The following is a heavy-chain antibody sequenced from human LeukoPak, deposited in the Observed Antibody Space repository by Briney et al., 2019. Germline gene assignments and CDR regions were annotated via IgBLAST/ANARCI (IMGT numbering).Heavy chain of an antibody. CDR2: FYNSGTT. V-gene: IGHV4-59*01. J-gene: IGHJ5*02. CDR3: ARLASYSTSNNWFDP. CDR1: GGSISSYY. Sequence: SETLSLTCTVSGGSISSYYWSWIRQPPGKGLEWIGSFYNSGTTNYKPSLRSRVTISVDTSKNQFSLKLSSAIAAVTAVYYCARLASYSTSNNWFDPWGQGTLVTVSS. D-gene: IGHD6-13*01.